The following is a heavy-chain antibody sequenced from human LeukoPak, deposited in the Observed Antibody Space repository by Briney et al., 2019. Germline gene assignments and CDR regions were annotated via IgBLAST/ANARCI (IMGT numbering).Heavy chain of an antibody. J-gene: IGHJ6*02. V-gene: IGHV3-30*02. CDR2: LRYDGSNK. Sequence: PGGSLRLSCAASRFTFSEYGMHWVRQAPGKGLEWLAFLRYDGSNKSYADSVKGRFTISRDNSKNTLCLQMNSLRAEDTAVYYCELVATIQAKYGMDVWGQGTTVTVSS. CDR3: ELVATIQAKYGMDV. CDR1: RFTFSEYG. D-gene: IGHD5-12*01.